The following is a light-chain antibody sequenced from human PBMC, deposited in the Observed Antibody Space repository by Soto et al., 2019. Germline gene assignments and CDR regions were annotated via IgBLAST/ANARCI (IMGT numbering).Light chain of an antibody. CDR3: QTWGTGIV. J-gene: IGLJ2*01. V-gene: IGLV4-69*01. Sequence: QLVLTQSPSASASLGASVKLTCTLSSGHSSYAIAWHQQQPENGPRYLMKLNSDGSHSKGDGIPDRFSGSSSGAERYLTIASLQSEDEADYYCQTWGTGIVFGGMTKLTVL. CDR1: SGHSSYA. CDR2: LNSDGSH.